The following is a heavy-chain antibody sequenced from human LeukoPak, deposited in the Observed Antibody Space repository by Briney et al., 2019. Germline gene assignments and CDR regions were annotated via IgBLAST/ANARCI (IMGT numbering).Heavy chain of an antibody. CDR3: ARDWMSDGSRYYYYGMDV. D-gene: IGHD2-2*03. J-gene: IGHJ6*02. CDR2: ISAYNGNT. V-gene: IGHV1-18*01. Sequence: ASVKVSCKASGYTFTSYGISWVRQAPGQGLEWMGWISAYNGNTNYAQKLQGRVTMTTDTSTSTAYMELRSLRSDDTAVYYCARDWMSDGSRYYYYGMDVWGQGTTVTVSS. CDR1: GYTFTSYG.